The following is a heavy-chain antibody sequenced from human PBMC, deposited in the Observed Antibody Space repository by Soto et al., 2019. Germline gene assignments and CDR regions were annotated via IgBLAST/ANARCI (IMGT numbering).Heavy chain of an antibody. J-gene: IGHJ6*01. CDR1: GFTFTSSA. V-gene: IGHV1-58*01. D-gene: IGHD3-10*01. CDR3: AADDPTYYYGSGSYYYYYYGMDV. CDR2: IVVGSGNT. Sequence: QMPLVQSGPEVKKPGTSVKVSCKASGFTFTSSAVQWVRQARGQRLEWIGWIVVGSGNTNYAQKFQERVTITSDMSTSSAHMEVSSLRSEDTDAYYCAADDPTYYYGSGSYYYYYYGMDVWGRGTTVTVSS.